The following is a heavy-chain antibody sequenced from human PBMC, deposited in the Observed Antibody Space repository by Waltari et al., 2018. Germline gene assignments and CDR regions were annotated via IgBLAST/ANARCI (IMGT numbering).Heavy chain of an antibody. CDR2: VRGSGTT. Sequence: QLQLQESGPGLVKPSGTLSLSCAVSGDSLSSTYVWNWVRQSPQKGLEWMGQVRGSGTTNYNPAFAGRVTISLDTSNNQFSLKVTSATAADTAVYYCARDRGRGLYLDTWGPGILVSVSP. CDR3: ARDRGRGLYLDT. D-gene: IGHD2-15*01. V-gene: IGHV4-4*02. J-gene: IGHJ5*02. CDR1: GDSLSSTYV.